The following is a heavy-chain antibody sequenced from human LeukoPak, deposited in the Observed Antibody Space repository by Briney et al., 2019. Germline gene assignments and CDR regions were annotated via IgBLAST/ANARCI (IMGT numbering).Heavy chain of an antibody. CDR3: ASQDIVVVGYYYGMDV. Sequence: SESLSLTCTVSGDSISSSSYYWGWIRQPPGKGLEWIGSIYYSGSTYYNPSLKSRVTISVDTSKNQFSLKLSSVTAADTAVYYCASQDIVVVGYYYGMDVWGQGTTVTVSS. CDR1: GDSISSSSYY. D-gene: IGHD2-2*01. V-gene: IGHV4-39*01. J-gene: IGHJ6*02. CDR2: IYYSGST.